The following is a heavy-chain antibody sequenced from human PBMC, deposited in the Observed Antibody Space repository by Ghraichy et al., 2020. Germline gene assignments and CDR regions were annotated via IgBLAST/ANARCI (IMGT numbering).Heavy chain of an antibody. CDR2: INHSGST. CDR1: GRSFSGYY. CDR3: ARGPVAPTYDY. Sequence: SETLSLTCAVYGRSFSGYYWSWIRQPPGKGLEWIGEINHSGSTNYNPSLKSRVTISVDTSKNQFSLKLSSVTAADTAVYYCARGPVAPTYDYWGQGTLVTVSS. J-gene: IGHJ4*02. V-gene: IGHV4-34*01.